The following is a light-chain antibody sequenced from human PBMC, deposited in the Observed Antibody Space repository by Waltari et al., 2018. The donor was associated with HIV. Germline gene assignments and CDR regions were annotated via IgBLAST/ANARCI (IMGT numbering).Light chain of an antibody. CDR2: DKS. V-gene: IGLV1-40*01. Sequence: QSVLTQPPSVSGAPGQRVTISCTGSSSNIGAGYGVHWYQQLPGTAPKLLIYDKSIRPSGVPDRFSGSQSGTSASLDITGLQAEDEADYYCQSYDNSLSHVFGTGTKVAVL. CDR1: SSNIGAGYG. CDR3: QSYDNSLSHV. J-gene: IGLJ1*01.